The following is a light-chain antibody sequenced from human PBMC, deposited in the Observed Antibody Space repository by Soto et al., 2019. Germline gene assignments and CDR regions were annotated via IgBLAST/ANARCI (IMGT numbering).Light chain of an antibody. V-gene: IGKV1-5*03. Sequence: DIHITHSPSTLSASVGDRVTITCRASQSISTWVAWYQQKPGKAPNLLIFKASDLESGVPSRFSGSGTGTEFTLSINSLQPDDFATYYCLQYDRYPTTFGGGTKVDIK. J-gene: IGKJ4*01. CDR3: LQYDRYPTT. CDR1: QSISTW. CDR2: KAS.